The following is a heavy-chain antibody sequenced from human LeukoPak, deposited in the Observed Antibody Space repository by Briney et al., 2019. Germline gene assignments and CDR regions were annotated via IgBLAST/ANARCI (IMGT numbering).Heavy chain of an antibody. Sequence: PSETLSLTCIVSDGSISNRNHYWGWIRQPPGKGLEWIGYIYYSGSTNYNPSLKSRVTISVDTSKNQFSLKLSSVTAADTAVYYCARAIEVGAMTPFDYWGQGTLVTVSS. V-gene: IGHV4-61*05. D-gene: IGHD1-26*01. CDR2: IYYSGST. CDR1: DGSISNRNHY. CDR3: ARAIEVGAMTPFDY. J-gene: IGHJ4*02.